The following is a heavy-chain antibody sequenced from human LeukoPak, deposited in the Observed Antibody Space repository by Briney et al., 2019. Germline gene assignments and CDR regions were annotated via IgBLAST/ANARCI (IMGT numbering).Heavy chain of an antibody. J-gene: IGHJ6*02. CDR1: GGSISSYY. CDR2: MYYSGTT. Sequence: PSETLSLTCTVSGGSISSYYWSWIRQPPGKGLEWIGYMYYSGTTNYNPSLKSRVTISVDTSKNQFSLKLSSVTAADTAVYYCARDGVVRGVITYYYGMDVWGPGTTVTVSS. D-gene: IGHD3-10*01. CDR3: ARDGVVRGVITYYYGMDV. V-gene: IGHV4-59*01.